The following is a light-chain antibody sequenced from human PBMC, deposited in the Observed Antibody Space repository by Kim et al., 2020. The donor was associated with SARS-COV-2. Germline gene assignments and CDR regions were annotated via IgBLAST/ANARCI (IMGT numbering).Light chain of an antibody. J-gene: IGLJ2*01. V-gene: IGLV3-1*01. CDR1: KLGDKY. CDR2: QDS. Sequence: VSPGQTASITCSGVKLGDKYACWYQQKPGQSPVLVIYQDSKRPSGIPERFSGSNSGNTATLTISGTQAMDEADYYCQAWDSSTDVVFGGGTQLTVL. CDR3: QAWDSSTDVV.